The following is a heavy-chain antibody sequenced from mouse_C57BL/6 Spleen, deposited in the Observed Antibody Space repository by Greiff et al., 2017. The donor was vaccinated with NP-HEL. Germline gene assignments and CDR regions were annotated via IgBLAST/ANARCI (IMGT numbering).Heavy chain of an antibody. CDR3: TRPPSGTLYYAMDY. V-gene: IGHV1-15*01. J-gene: IGHJ4*01. CDR1: GYTFTDYE. Sequence: QVHVKQSGAELVRPGASVTLSCKASGYTFTDYEMHWVKQTPVHGLEWIGAIDPETGGTAYNQKFKGKAILTADKSSSTAYMELRSLTSEDSAVYYCTRPPSGTLYYAMDYWGQGTSVTVSS. D-gene: IGHD4-1*01. CDR2: IDPETGGT.